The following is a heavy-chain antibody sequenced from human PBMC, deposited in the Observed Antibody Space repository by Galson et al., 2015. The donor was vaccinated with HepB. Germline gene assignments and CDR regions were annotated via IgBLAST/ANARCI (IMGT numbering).Heavy chain of an antibody. D-gene: IGHD3-10*01. CDR1: GFTFSNAW. Sequence: SLRLSCAASGFTFSNAWMNWVRQAPGKGLEWVGRIKSKTDGGTTDYAAPVKGRFTISRDDSKNTLYLQMNSLKTEDTAVYYCTTENYYGSGSYYKGQYYFDYWGQGTLVTVSS. CDR2: IKSKTDGGTT. CDR3: TTENYYGSGSYYKGQYYFDY. J-gene: IGHJ4*02. V-gene: IGHV3-15*07.